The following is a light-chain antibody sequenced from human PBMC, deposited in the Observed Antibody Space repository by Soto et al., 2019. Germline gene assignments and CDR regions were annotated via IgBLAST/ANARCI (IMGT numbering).Light chain of an antibody. V-gene: IGKV1-5*01. CDR1: QTISSS. Sequence: DVQLSLSPSTLSRNPGDRATITCRASQTISSSLAWYQQKPGKAPNLLIYDASSLKSGVPSRFSGSGSGTEFTLTISSLQPDDFATYYCQHYNSYPRTFGQGTKVDIK. CDR2: DAS. J-gene: IGKJ1*01. CDR3: QHYNSYPRT.